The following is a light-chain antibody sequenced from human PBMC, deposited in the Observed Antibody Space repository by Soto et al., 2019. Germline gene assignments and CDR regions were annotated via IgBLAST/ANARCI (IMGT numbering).Light chain of an antibody. CDR2: AAS. J-gene: IGKJ1*01. CDR3: QQHNCYPWT. CDR1: QAISSY. Sequence: DIQLTQSPSFLSASVGDRVTITCRASQAISSYLAWFQQRPGKAPKVLIYAASTLQSGVPSRFSGGGSGTEFTLTISSLQPEYFATYFCQQHNCYPWTFGQGTKVEIK. V-gene: IGKV1-9*01.